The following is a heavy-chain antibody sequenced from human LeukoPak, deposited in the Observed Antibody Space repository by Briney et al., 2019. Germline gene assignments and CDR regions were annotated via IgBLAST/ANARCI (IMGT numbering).Heavy chain of an antibody. CDR2: IYTSGST. D-gene: IGHD3-22*01. V-gene: IGHV4-4*07. J-gene: IGHJ4*02. CDR1: GGSISSYY. CDR3: ARDAGLTYIDY. Sequence: SETLSLTCTVSGGSISSYYWTWIRQPAGKGLEWIGHIYTSGSTYYNPSLKSRVTMSVDTSKNQFSLKLSSVTAADTAMYYCARDAGLTYIDYWGQGTLVTVSS.